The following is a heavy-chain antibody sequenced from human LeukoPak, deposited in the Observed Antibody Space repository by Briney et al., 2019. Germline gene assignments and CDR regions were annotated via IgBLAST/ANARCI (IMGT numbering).Heavy chain of an antibody. CDR1: GFTFSTYY. V-gene: IGHV3-7*01. CDR2: IKQDGSEN. CDR3: ARERYCTSATCYVGTPFDY. D-gene: IGHD2-2*01. Sequence: GGSLRLSCAASGFTFSTYYMTWVRQAPGKGLEWVAVIKQDGSENYYVDSVKGRFTISRDNSKSSLSLQMNSLRAEDTALYFCARERYCTSATCYVGTPFDYWGQGTLVTVSS. J-gene: IGHJ4*02.